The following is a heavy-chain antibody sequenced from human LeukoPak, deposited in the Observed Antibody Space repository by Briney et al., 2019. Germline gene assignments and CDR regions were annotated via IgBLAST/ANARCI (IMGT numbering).Heavy chain of an antibody. CDR1: GFTFSSYS. D-gene: IGHD3-9*01. CDR2: ISSSSSYI. CDR3: ARGILTGPTLCGMDV. Sequence: PGGSLRLSCAASGFTFSSYSMNWVRQAPGKGLEWVSSISSSSSYIYYADSVKGRFTISRDNAKNSLYLQMNSLRAEDTAVYYCARGILTGPTLCGMDVWGQGTTVTVSS. J-gene: IGHJ6*02. V-gene: IGHV3-21*01.